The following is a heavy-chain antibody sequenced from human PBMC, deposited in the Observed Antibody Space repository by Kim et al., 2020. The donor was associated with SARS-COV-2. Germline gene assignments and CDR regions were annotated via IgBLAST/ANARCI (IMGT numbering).Heavy chain of an antibody. CDR3: ARGSVGVFHYHYALDV. V-gene: IGHV1-18*01. D-gene: IGHD1-26*01. Sequence: ASVKVSCKASGYTFSSYGISWVRQAPGQGLEWLGWISVYNGKTNYAQKFQGRVTMTTDTSTNTAYMGLSSLTSDDTAVYYCARGSVGVFHYHYALDVWGQGTTLTVSS. CDR1: GYTFSSYG. J-gene: IGHJ6*02. CDR2: ISVYNGKT.